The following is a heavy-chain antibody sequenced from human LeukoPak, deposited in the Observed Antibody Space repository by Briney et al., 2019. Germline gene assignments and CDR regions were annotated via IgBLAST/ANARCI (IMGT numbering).Heavy chain of an antibody. CDR2: ISGNAAGT. CDR1: GFTFSSYA. J-gene: IGHJ4*02. D-gene: IGHD6-13*01. CDR3: AKAIATTGKPVFDY. V-gene: IGHV3-23*01. Sequence: GGSLRLSCAASGFTFSSYAMSWVRQAPGKELEWVSAISGNAAGTYYADSVKGRFTISRDNSKNTLYLQMSSLRAEDTAVYYCAKAIATTGKPVFDYWGQGTLVTVSS.